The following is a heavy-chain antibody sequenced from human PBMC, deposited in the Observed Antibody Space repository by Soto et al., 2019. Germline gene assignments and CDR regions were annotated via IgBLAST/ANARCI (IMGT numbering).Heavy chain of an antibody. CDR1: GFSLSTSGVG. J-gene: IGHJ5*02. CDR2: IYWNDDK. CDR3: AHAPTGYCSSTSCYAFNWFDP. Sequence: QITLKESGPTLVKPTQPLTLTCTFSGFSLSTSGVGVGWIRQPPGKALEWLALIYWNDDKRYSPSLKSRLTITKDTSKNQVVLTMTNMDPVDTATYYCAHAPTGYCSSTSCYAFNWFDPWGQGTLVTVSS. D-gene: IGHD2-2*01. V-gene: IGHV2-5*01.